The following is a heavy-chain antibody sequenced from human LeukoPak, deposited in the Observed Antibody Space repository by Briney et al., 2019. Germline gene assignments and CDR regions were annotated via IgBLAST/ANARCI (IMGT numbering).Heavy chain of an antibody. D-gene: IGHD1-7*01. CDR1: GYTFTGYY. CDR3: ARLLPGWNYEGDNWFDP. CDR2: INPNSGGT. V-gene: IGHV1-2*02. Sequence: ASVKVSCKASGYTFTGYYKHWVRQAPGQGLEWMGWINPNSGGTNYAQKFQGRVTMTRDTSISIAYMELSRLRSDDTAVYYCARLLPGWNYEGDNWFDPWGQGTLVTVSS. J-gene: IGHJ5*02.